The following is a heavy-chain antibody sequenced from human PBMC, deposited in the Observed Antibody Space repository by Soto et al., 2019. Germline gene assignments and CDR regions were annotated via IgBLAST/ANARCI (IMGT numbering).Heavy chain of an antibody. Sequence: ASVKVSCKASGYTFTSYYMHWVRQAPGQGLEWMGRINAGNGNTTYSQKFQGRVTITRDTSASTAYMELSSLRSEDTAVYYCARDRGYCSGGSCYAWFDPWGQGTLVTVPQ. CDR2: INAGNGNT. V-gene: IGHV1-3*01. CDR1: GYTFTSYY. CDR3: ARDRGYCSGGSCYAWFDP. D-gene: IGHD2-15*01. J-gene: IGHJ5*02.